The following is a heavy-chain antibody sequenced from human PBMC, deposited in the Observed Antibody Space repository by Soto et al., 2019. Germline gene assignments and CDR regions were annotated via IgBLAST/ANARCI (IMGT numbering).Heavy chain of an antibody. V-gene: IGHV4-39*01. CDR1: GGSTRASYYL. D-gene: IGHD1-20*01. Sequence: SETLSLTRAVSGGSTRASYYLGCCLRQSQGKGPEWIGSVFYTGFTSYNPSLESRVSVSVDTSKNQFSLKVSGVSAADTAVYYCATSQKGYNWNYFDHWGQGALVTVS. CDR3: ATSQKGYNWNYFDH. J-gene: IGHJ4*02. CDR2: VFYTGFT.